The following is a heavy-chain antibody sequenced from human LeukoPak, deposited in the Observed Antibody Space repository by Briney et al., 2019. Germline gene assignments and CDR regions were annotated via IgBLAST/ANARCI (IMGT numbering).Heavy chain of an antibody. J-gene: IGHJ4*02. D-gene: IGHD3-10*01. Sequence: GGSLRLSCAASGFSFSSYSINWVRQAPGKGLEWVSSISGGSSFISYADSVKGRFIISRDNAKNSLSLQMNSLRAEDTAVYYCAKLRGPFGAPGGDYWGQGTLVTVSS. CDR2: ISGGSSFI. V-gene: IGHV3-21*04. CDR1: GFSFSSYS. CDR3: AKLRGPFGAPGGDY.